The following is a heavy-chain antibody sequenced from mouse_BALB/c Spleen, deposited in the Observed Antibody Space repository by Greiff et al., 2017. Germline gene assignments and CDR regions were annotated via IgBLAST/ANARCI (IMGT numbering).Heavy chain of an antibody. J-gene: IGHJ1*01. Sequence: EVKLMESGGGLVQPGGSMKLSCVASGFTFSNYWMNWVRQSPEKGLEWVAEIRLKSNNYATHYAESVKGRFTISRDDSKSSVYLQMNNLRAEDTGIYYCTRGHYYGYWYFDVWGAGTTVTVSS. V-gene: IGHV6-6*02. D-gene: IGHD1-2*01. CDR1: GFTFSNYW. CDR2: IRLKSNNYAT. CDR3: TRGHYYGYWYFDV.